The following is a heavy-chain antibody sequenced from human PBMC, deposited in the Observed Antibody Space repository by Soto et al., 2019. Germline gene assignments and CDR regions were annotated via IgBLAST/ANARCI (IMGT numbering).Heavy chain of an antibody. CDR3: ARARYSSRWGTFDS. D-gene: IGHD6-19*01. Sequence: QVHLEQSGAEVRKPGTSVKLSCKASGGSFSTNEIDWVRQAPGQGLEWMGRIFPNVGTADYAQKFEGRLTIRADESTTTVYMDLSRLTSADTAVYFCARARYSSRWGTFDSWGQGTQVAVSS. CDR1: GGSFSTNE. CDR2: IFPNVGTA. V-gene: IGHV1-69*01. J-gene: IGHJ4*02.